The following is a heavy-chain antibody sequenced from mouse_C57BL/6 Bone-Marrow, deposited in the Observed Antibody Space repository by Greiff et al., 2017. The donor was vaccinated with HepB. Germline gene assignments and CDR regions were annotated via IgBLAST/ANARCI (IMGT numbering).Heavy chain of an antibody. J-gene: IGHJ4*01. CDR2: ISNLAYSI. CDR1: GFTFSDYG. V-gene: IGHV5-15*01. D-gene: IGHD2-3*01. Sequence: EVQLQQSGGGLVQPGGSLKLSCAASGFTFSDYGMAWVRQAPRKGPEWVAFISNLAYSIYYADTVTGRFTISRENAKNTLYLEMSSLRSEDTAMYYCARRIYDGFLYAMDYWGQGTSVTVSS. CDR3: ARRIYDGFLYAMDY.